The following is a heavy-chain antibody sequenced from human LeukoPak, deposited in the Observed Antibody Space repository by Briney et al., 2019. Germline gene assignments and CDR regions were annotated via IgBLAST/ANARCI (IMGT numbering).Heavy chain of an antibody. CDR2: IYSGGST. V-gene: IGHV3-53*01. CDR3: ARDVLLWFGEPGPDYYMDV. J-gene: IGHJ6*03. D-gene: IGHD3-10*01. CDR1: GFTVSSNY. Sequence: GGSLRLSCAASGFTVSSNYMSWVRQAPGKGLEWVSVIYSGGSTYYADSVKGRFTISRDNSKNTLYLQMNSLRAEDTAVYYCARDVLLWFGEPGPDYYMDVWGKGTTVTVSS.